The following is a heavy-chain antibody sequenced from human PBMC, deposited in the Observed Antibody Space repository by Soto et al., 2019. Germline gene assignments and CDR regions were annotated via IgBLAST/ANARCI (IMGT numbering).Heavy chain of an antibody. Sequence: EVQLLESGGGLVQPGGSLTLSCVASGFSFSNYAMDWVRQAPGKGLEWVSEITGSSETSNYADSVRGRFTISRDNSKNTLYLQMNSLRAEDTAVFFCARRIPSSFDYWGQGTLVTVSS. J-gene: IGHJ4*02. CDR3: ARRIPSSFDY. D-gene: IGHD6-6*01. V-gene: IGHV3-23*01. CDR2: ITGSSETS. CDR1: GFSFSNYA.